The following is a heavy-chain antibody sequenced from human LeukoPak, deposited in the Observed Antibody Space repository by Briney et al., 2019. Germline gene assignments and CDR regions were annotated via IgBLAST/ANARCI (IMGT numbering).Heavy chain of an antibody. CDR2: INHSGST. CDR1: GESFSGYY. Sequence: PSETLSLTCAVYGESFSGYYWTWIRQPPGKGLEWIGEINHSGSTNYNPSLKSRVTISVDTSKNQFSLKLNSVTAADTAVYYCARRLYSSSWYGSRNRPHNWFDPWGQGTLVTVSS. J-gene: IGHJ5*02. V-gene: IGHV4-34*01. D-gene: IGHD6-13*01. CDR3: ARRLYSSSWYGSRNRPHNWFDP.